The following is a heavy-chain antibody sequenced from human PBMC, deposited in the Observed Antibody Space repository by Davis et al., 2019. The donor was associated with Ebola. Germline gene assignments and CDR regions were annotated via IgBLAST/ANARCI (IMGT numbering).Heavy chain of an antibody. CDR2: IGGSGGST. D-gene: IGHD3-10*01. CDR3: ARVGTMVRGVIITTDWFDP. Sequence: GESLKISCAASGFTFSSHAMSWVRQALGKGLEWVSGIGGSGGSTNYADSVKGRFTISRDNSKNTLYLQMNSLRAEDTAVYYCARVGTMVRGVIITTDWFDPWGQGTLVTVSS. J-gene: IGHJ5*02. CDR1: GFTFSSHA. V-gene: IGHV3-23*01.